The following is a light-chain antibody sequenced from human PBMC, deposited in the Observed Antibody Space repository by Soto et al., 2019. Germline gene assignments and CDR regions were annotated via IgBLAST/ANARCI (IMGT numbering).Light chain of an antibody. CDR2: AAS. Sequence: DIQMTQSPSSLSASVGDRVTITCRASQSISSYLNWYQQKPGKAPKLLIYAASSLQSGVPSRFSGSGSGTEFTLTISSLQPAEFSTYYCQQSYSTPRTFDQGTKVEIK. J-gene: IGKJ1*01. CDR1: QSISSY. CDR3: QQSYSTPRT. V-gene: IGKV1-39*01.